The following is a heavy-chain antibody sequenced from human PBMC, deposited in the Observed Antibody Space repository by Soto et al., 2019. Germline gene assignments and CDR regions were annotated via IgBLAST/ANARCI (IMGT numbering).Heavy chain of an antibody. CDR3: ARDGSTSWYSYDYHGMDV. Sequence: EVQLVESAGSLVQPGGSLSITCGASGFTFRTYWLIWVRQVPGKGLEWVANINQDGSEKNYVDSVKGRFTISRDNAKNSLYLQMSSLRAEDTALYYCARDGSTSWYSYDYHGMDVWGQGTTVTVSS. V-gene: IGHV3-7*05. CDR2: INQDGSEK. D-gene: IGHD5-18*01. CDR1: GFTFRTYW. J-gene: IGHJ6*02.